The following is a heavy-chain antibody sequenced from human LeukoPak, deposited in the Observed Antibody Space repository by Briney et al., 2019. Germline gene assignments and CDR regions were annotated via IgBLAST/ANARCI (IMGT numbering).Heavy chain of an antibody. Sequence: PGGSLRLSCAASGFTLSNYAMHWVRQAPGKGLEWVAVISDDGSNKYYGDSVKGRFTISRDNSKNTVYLQMNSLRAEDTAVYYCAKDRYSSGWYSDFDYWGQGTLVTVSS. CDR3: AKDRYSSGWYSDFDY. CDR2: ISDDGSNK. CDR1: GFTLSNYA. J-gene: IGHJ4*02. V-gene: IGHV3-30*18. D-gene: IGHD6-19*01.